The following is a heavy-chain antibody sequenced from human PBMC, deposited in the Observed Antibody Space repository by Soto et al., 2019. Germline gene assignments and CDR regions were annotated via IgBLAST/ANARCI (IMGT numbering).Heavy chain of an antibody. V-gene: IGHV4-31*03. CDR2: IYYSGST. Sequence: QVQLQESGPGLVKPSQTLSLTCSVSGGSINSGGYYCSWFRQHPGKGLEWIGYIYYSGSTYYNPSLKSRVTISVDTSKNQFSLRLSSVTAADTAVYYCARPSSGYSSGAFDIWGQGTMVTVSS. CDR1: GGSINSGGYY. J-gene: IGHJ3*02. CDR3: ARPSSGYSSGAFDI. D-gene: IGHD3-22*01.